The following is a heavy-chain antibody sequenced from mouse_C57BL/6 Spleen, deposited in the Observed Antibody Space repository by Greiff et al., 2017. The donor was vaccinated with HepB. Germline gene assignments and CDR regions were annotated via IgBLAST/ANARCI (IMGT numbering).Heavy chain of an antibody. V-gene: IGHV3-6*01. J-gene: IGHJ4*01. CDR1: GYSITSGYY. D-gene: IGHD2-3*01. CDR3: ARSYDGSYYYAMDY. Sequence: EVKLLESGPGLVKPSQSLSLTCSVTGYSITSGYYWNWIRQFPGNKLEWMGYISYDGSNNYNPSLKNRISITRDTSKNQFFLKLNSVTTEDTATYYCARSYDGSYYYAMDYWGQGTSVTVSS. CDR2: ISYDGSN.